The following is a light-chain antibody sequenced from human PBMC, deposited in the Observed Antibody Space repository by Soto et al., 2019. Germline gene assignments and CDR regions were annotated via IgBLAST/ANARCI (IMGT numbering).Light chain of an antibody. CDR2: SNN. J-gene: IGLJ3*02. V-gene: IGLV1-44*01. CDR1: SSNIGSNT. CDR3: AAWDDSLNGRGV. Sequence: QSVLTQPPSASGTPGQRVTISCSGSSSNIGSNTVNWYQQLPGTAPKLLIYSNNQRPSGVPGRFSGSRSGTSASLAISGRQSEDEGDYYCAAWDDSLNGRGVFGGGTKLTVL.